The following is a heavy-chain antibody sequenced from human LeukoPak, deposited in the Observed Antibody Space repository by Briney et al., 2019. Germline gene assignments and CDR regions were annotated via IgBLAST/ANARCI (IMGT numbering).Heavy chain of an antibody. CDR3: AKVRGTYSSGYFFDY. V-gene: IGHV3-9*01. J-gene: IGHJ4*02. D-gene: IGHD6-19*01. Sequence: SLRLSCAASGFTFDNYAMHWVRQAPGKVLEWLSIISWNSGYIGYADSVKGRFTISRDNAKKSLDLQMNSLRAEDTAFYYCAKVRGTYSSGYFFDYWGQGTLVTVSS. CDR2: ISWNSGYI. CDR1: GFTFDNYA.